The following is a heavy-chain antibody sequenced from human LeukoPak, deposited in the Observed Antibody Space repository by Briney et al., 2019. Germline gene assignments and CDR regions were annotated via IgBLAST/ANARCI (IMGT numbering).Heavy chain of an antibody. CDR2: INHSGST. CDR1: GGSFSGYY. V-gene: IGHV4-34*01. CDR3: ERGVQWELLTRSYFDY. J-gene: IGHJ4*02. Sequence: SETLSLTCAVYGGSFSGYYWSWIRQPPGKGLEWIGEINHSGSTNYNPFLKSRVTISVDTSKHQFSLKLSSVTAVYTAVYYCERGVQWELLTRSYFDYWGKGNLVTVSS. D-gene: IGHD1-26*01.